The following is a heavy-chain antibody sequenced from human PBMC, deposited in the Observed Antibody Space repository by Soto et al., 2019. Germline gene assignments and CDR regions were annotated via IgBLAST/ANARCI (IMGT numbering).Heavy chain of an antibody. Sequence: PSETLSLTCAVYGGSFSGYYWSLIRQPPGKGLEWIGEINHSGSTNYNPSLKSRVTISVDTSKNQFSLKLSSVTAADTAVYYCARAYGVGAYGMDVWGQGTTVTVSS. D-gene: IGHD3-3*01. CDR3: ARAYGVGAYGMDV. J-gene: IGHJ6*02. CDR1: GGSFSGYY. CDR2: INHSGST. V-gene: IGHV4-34*01.